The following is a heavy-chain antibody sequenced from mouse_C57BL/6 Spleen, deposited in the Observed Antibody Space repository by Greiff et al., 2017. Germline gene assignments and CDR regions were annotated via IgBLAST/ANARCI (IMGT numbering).Heavy chain of an antibody. CDR1: GYTFTDYE. Sequence: QVQLQQSGAELVRPGASVTLSCKASGYTFTDYEMHWVKQTPVHGLEWIGAIDPETGGTAYNPKFKGKAILTADKSSSTAYMELRSLTSEDSAVYYCTRGSSGYRNYYAVDYWGQGTSVTVSS. D-gene: IGHD3-2*02. J-gene: IGHJ4*01. CDR2: IDPETGGT. CDR3: TRGSSGYRNYYAVDY. V-gene: IGHV1-15*01.